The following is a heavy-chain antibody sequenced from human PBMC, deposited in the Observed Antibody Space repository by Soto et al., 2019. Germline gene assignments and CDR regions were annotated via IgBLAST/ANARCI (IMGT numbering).Heavy chain of an antibody. D-gene: IGHD6-19*01. V-gene: IGHV3-23*01. CDR2: ISGSGGST. CDR3: AKEGSSGWYYYGMDV. J-gene: IGHJ6*02. Sequence: PGGSLRLSCAAPGFTFSSYAMSWVRQAPGKGLEWVSAISGSGGSTYYADSVKGRFTISRDNSKNTLYLQMNSLRAEDTAVYYCAKEGSSGWYYYGMDVWGQGTTVTVSS. CDR1: GFTFSSYA.